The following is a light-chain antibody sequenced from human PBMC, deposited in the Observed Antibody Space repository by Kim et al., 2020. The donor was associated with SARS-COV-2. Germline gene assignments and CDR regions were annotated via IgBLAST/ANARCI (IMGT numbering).Light chain of an antibody. J-gene: IGKJ4*01. Sequence: DVVMTQSPLSLAVTLGQPASISCRSSQNLVHGDGNTYLNWFQQRPGQSPRRLIYKVSNRDSGAPDRFSGSGSGTDFTLKISRVEAEDVGVYYCMQGSHLRLTFGGGTKVDIK. CDR2: KVS. CDR3: MQGSHLRLT. V-gene: IGKV2-30*02. CDR1: QNLVHGDGNTY.